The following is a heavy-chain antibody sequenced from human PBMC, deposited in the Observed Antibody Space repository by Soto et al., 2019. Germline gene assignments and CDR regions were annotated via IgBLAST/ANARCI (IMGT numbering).Heavy chain of an antibody. D-gene: IGHD2-15*01. Sequence: SETLSLTCTVSGGSISSSSYYWGWIRQPPGKGLEWIGSIYYSGSTYYNPSLKSRVTISVDTSKNQFSLKLSSVTAADTAVYYFARNIVVVVAAPPRWFDPWGQGTLVTVSS. CDR2: IYYSGST. V-gene: IGHV4-39*01. J-gene: IGHJ5*02. CDR1: GGSISSSSYY. CDR3: ARNIVVVVAAPPRWFDP.